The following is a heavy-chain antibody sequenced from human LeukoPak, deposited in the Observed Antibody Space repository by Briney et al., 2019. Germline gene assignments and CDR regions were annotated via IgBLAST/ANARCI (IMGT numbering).Heavy chain of an antibody. V-gene: IGHV4-59*01. CDR1: GGSISGYY. J-gene: IGHJ4*02. CDR3: ARGQRGRTYGSRSTVDY. Sequence: SETLSLTCTVSGGSISGYYCSWIRQPPGKGLEWIGYIYDSGSTIYNPSLKSRVTISVDRSNNQFSLRLRSVTAADTAVYYCARGQRGRTYGSRSTVDYWGQGTLVTVSS. D-gene: IGHD3-10*01. CDR2: IYDSGST.